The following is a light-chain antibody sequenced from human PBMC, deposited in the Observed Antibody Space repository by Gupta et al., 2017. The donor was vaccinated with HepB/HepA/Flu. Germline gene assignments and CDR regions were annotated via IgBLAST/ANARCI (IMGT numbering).Light chain of an antibody. CDR1: QSVSSY. CDR2: DES. J-gene: IGKJ4*01. CDR3: QQRSNWPPLT. Sequence: EIVLTQSPATLSLSPGERATLSCRASQSVSSYLAWYQQKPGQAPRLLIYDESNSATGIPARFSGSGDGTDVTLTISSREQEDFAGYYCQQRSNWPPLTFGGGTKVEIK. V-gene: IGKV3-11*01.